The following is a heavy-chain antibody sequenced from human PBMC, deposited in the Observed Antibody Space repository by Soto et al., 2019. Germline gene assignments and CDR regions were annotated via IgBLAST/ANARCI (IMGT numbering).Heavy chain of an antibody. CDR1: GFIFTNYA. Sequence: EVQLLESGGGLVQPGGSLRLSCVGSGFIFTNYAMSWVRQTPGKGLQWVSSISGSGFSTYYADSVKGRLTISRDNSRDSVYLQIHSLRADDTAVYYCAKGDTSMVEGEADFDVWGQGTMVTVSS. CDR2: ISGSGFST. D-gene: IGHD5-18*01. CDR3: AKGDTSMVEGEADFDV. J-gene: IGHJ3*01. V-gene: IGHV3-23*01.